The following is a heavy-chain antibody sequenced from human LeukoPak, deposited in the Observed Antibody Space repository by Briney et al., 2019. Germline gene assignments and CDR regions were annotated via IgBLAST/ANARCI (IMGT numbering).Heavy chain of an antibody. V-gene: IGHV4-4*07. J-gene: IGHJ5*02. D-gene: IGHD2-2*01. Sequence: SETLSLTCTVSGGSISSYYWSWIRQPAGKGLEWIGRIYTSGSTNYNPSLKSRVTMSVDTSKNQFSLKLSSVTAADTAVYYCARQVVPADYNWFDPWGQGTLVTVSS. CDR3: ARQVVPADYNWFDP. CDR1: GGSISSYY. CDR2: IYTSGST.